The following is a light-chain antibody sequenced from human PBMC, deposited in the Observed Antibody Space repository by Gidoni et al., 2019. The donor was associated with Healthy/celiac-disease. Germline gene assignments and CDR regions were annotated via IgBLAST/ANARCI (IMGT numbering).Light chain of an antibody. CDR1: SSDVGGYNY. CDR2: DCS. Sequence: QAALTQPASVSGSPGQSITISCTGTSSDVGGYNYVSWYQPHPGKAPKLMIYDCSNRPSGVSNRFSGCKSGNTASLTISGRQAENEADYDCSSYTSSSTDVVFGGGTKLTVL. J-gene: IGLJ2*01. CDR3: SSYTSSSTDVV. V-gene: IGLV2-14*03.